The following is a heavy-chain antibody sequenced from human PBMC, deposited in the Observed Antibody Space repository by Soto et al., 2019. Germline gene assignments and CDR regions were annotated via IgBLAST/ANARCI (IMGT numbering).Heavy chain of an antibody. Sequence: PGGSLRLSCAASGFTFSSYDMHWVRQATGKGLEWVSAIGTAGDTYYPGSVKGRFTISRENAKNSLYLQMNSLRAGDTAVYYCAREERDYGSWRGSCGIDVWGHGTTVTVSS. CDR2: IGTAGDT. V-gene: IGHV3-13*01. J-gene: IGHJ6*02. CDR1: GFTFSSYD. D-gene: IGHD3-10*01. CDR3: AREERDYGSWRGSCGIDV.